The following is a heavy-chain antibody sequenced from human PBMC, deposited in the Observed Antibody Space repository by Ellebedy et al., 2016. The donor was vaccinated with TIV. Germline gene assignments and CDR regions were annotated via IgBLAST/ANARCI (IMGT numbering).Heavy chain of an antibody. D-gene: IGHD2-8*01. J-gene: IGHJ4*02. Sequence: GESLKISXAASGLTFSGYWMSWVRQAPGKGLEWVANIKQEGSDKFYVDSVKGRFTISRDNAKNSVYLQMNSLRAEDTAVYYCARERALIGRPLLDHWGQGTLVTVSS. V-gene: IGHV3-7*01. CDR3: ARERALIGRPLLDH. CDR2: IKQEGSDK. CDR1: GLTFSGYW.